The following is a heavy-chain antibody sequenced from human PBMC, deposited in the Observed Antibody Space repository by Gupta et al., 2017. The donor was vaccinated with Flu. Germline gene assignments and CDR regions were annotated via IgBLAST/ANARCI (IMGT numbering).Heavy chain of an antibody. J-gene: IGHJ4*02. D-gene: IGHD2-21*01. V-gene: IGHV3-64*07. CDR1: GFIFSSYA. Sequence: EVQLVESGGGLAQPGGSLRLSCAASGFIFSSYAMHWVRQAPGKGLEYVSAINSNGESTYYADPVKGRCTISRDNSKNTLYLQMDGLRPEDMAMYYCARGADGYKDYWGQGTLVTVSS. CDR3: ARGADGYKDY. CDR2: INSNGEST.